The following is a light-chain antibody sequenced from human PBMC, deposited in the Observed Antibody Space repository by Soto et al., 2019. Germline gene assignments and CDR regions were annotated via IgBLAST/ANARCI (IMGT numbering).Light chain of an antibody. CDR1: QSVHSN. J-gene: IGKJ4*01. CDR2: GAS. Sequence: EIVMTQSPATLSVSPGERATLSCRASQSVHSNLAWYQQKPGQAPRLLIYGASTRATGIPARFSGSGSGTEFTLTISSLQSEDFAVYFCQQYNYWPPLTFGGGTKVDIK. CDR3: QQYNYWPPLT. V-gene: IGKV3-15*01.